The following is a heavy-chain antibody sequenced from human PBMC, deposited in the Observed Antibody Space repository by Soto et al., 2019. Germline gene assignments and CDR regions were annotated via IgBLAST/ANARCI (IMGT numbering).Heavy chain of an antibody. Sequence: ASGQVCCKASAYTFTNYYMNWVRQAPGQGLEWMGWISTSTGNTNYAQKLKGSVTMTTDPSASTAYMELRSVRSDDTAVYFCARVEGVAAPYDAFDIWGQGTMVTVSS. CDR2: ISTSTGNT. CDR3: ARVEGVAAPYDAFDI. D-gene: IGHD6-25*01. J-gene: IGHJ3*02. CDR1: AYTFTNYY. V-gene: IGHV1-18*04.